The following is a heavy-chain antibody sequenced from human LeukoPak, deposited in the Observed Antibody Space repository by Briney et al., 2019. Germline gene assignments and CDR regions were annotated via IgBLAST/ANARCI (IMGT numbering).Heavy chain of an antibody. CDR2: TIPIFGTA. V-gene: IGHV1-69*05. CDR1: GGTFSSYA. CDR3: ARADYSNYVQNWFDP. J-gene: IGHJ5*02. D-gene: IGHD4-11*01. Sequence: SVKVSCKASGGTFSSYAISWVRQAPGQGLEWMGGTIPIFGTANYAQKFQGRVTITTDESTSTAYMELSSLRSEDTGVYYCARADYSNYVQNWFDPWGQGTLVTVSS.